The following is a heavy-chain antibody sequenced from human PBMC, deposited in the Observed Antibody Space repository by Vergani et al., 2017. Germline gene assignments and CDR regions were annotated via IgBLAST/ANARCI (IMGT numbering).Heavy chain of an antibody. CDR2: INQSGST. J-gene: IGHJ2*01. CDR1: GGSFSGYY. V-gene: IGHV4-34*01. Sequence: QVQLQQWGAGLLKPSETLSLTCAVYGGSFSGYYWSWIRQPPGKGLEWIGEINQSGSTNYNPSLKSRVTISVDTSKNQFSLKLSSVTAADTAVYYCARLLPXRSKVWFGGIRRYWYFDLWGRGTLVTVYS. D-gene: IGHD3-10*01. CDR3: ARLLPXRSKVWFGGIRRYWYFDL.